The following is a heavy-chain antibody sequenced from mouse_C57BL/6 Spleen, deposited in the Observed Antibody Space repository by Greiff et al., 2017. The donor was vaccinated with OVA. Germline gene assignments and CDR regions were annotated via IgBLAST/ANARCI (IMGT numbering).Heavy chain of an antibody. CDR3: TRDYGSSPYWYFDV. CDR2: IRNKANNHAT. J-gene: IGHJ1*03. V-gene: IGHV6-6*01. D-gene: IGHD1-1*01. Sequence: EVQGVESGGGLVQPGGSMKLSCAASGFTFSDAWMDWVRQSPEKGLEWVAEIRNKANNHATYYAESVKGRFTISRDDSKSSVYLQMNSLRAEDTGIYYCTRDYGSSPYWYFDVWGTGTTVTVSS. CDR1: GFTFSDAW.